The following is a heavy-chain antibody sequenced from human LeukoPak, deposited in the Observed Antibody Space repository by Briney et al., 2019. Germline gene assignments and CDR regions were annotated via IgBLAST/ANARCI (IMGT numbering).Heavy chain of an antibody. V-gene: IGHV3-23*01. J-gene: IGHJ4*02. Sequence: GGSLRLSCAASGFTFSSYAMSWVRQAPGKGLEWVSAISGSGGSTYYADSVKGRFTISRDNSKNTLYLQMNSLRAEDTAVYYCAKDPEIDYGDYMVGYFDYWGQGTLVTVSS. CDR1: GFTFSSYA. CDR3: AKDPEIDYGDYMVGYFDY. CDR2: ISGSGGST. D-gene: IGHD4-17*01.